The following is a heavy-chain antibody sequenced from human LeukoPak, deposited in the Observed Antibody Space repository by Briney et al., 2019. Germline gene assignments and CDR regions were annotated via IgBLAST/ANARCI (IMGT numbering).Heavy chain of an antibody. J-gene: IGHJ4*02. CDR3: ASRVYCSGGSCHPFDY. CDR2: IYPGDSDT. D-gene: IGHD2-15*01. CDR1: GYSFTSYW. Sequence: GESLKISCKGSGYSFTSYWIGWVRQMPGKGLEWMGIIYPGDSDTRYSPSFQGQVTISADKSISTAYLQWSSLKASDTAIYYCASRVYCSGGSCHPFDYWGQGTLVTVSS. V-gene: IGHV5-51*01.